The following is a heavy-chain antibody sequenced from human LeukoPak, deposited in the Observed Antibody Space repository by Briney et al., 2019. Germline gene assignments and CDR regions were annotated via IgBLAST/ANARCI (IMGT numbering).Heavy chain of an antibody. D-gene: IGHD6-19*01. V-gene: IGHV3-7*01. CDR3: ARSLRVAVAASY. Sequence: GGSLRLSCAASGFIFSNYGMHWVRQAPGKGLEWVANIKQDGSEKYYVDSLKGRFTISRDNAKNLLYLQMNSLTAEDTAIYYCARSLRVAVAASYWGQGTLVTVSS. CDR1: GFIFSNYG. J-gene: IGHJ4*02. CDR2: IKQDGSEK.